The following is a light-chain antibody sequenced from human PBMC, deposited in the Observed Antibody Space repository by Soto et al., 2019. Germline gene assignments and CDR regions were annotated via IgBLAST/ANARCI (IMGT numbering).Light chain of an antibody. CDR3: STWDVSLNGWV. J-gene: IGLJ3*02. Sequence: QSALTQPASVSGSPGQSITISCTGTSNDIGGYNYVSWLQQHPGEAPKLIIYEVSNRPSGVSNRFSGSKSGNTASLTISGVQSEDEADYYCSTWDVSLNGWVFGGGTKLTVL. CDR2: EVS. CDR1: SNDIGGYNY. V-gene: IGLV2-14*01.